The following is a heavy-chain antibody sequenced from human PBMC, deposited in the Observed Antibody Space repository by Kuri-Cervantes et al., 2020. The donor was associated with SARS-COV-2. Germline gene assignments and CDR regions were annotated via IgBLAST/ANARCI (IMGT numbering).Heavy chain of an antibody. D-gene: IGHD3-9*01. J-gene: IGHJ4*02. CDR2: ISYDGSNK. CDR1: GFTFSSYA. Sequence: GGSLRLSCAASGFTFSSYAMHWVRQAPGKGLEWVAVISYDGSNKYYADSVKGRFTIPRDNSKNTLYLQMNSLRAEDTAVYYCAKVERVLRYFDWLPDYWGQGTLVTVSS. CDR3: AKVERVLRYFDWLPDY. V-gene: IGHV3-30*04.